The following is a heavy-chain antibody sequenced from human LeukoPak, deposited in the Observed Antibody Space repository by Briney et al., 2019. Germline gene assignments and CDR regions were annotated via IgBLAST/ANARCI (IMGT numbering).Heavy chain of an antibody. CDR3: ANSYYDSSGYYYPAHDAFDI. D-gene: IGHD3-22*01. J-gene: IGHJ3*02. CDR1: GFTFSSYA. CDR2: ISGSGGST. Sequence: PGGSLRLSCAASGFTFSSYAMSWVRQAPGKGLEWVSAISGSGGSTYYADSVKGRLTISRDNSKNTLYLQMNSLRAEDTAVYYCANSYYDSSGYYYPAHDAFDIWGQGTMVTVSS. V-gene: IGHV3-23*01.